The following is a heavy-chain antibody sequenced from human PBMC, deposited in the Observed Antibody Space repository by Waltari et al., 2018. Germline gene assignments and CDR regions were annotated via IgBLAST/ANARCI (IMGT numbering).Heavy chain of an antibody. CDR3: ARGSAVVPFYYYYGMDV. D-gene: IGHD6-19*01. CDR1: GGSISSGGYY. CDR2: IYHSGST. J-gene: IGHJ6*02. V-gene: IGHV4-30-2*01. Sequence: QVQLQESGPGLVKPSQTLSLTCTVSGGSISSGGYYWSWIRQQPGKGLECIGYIYHSGSTYYNPSLKSRVTISVDRSKNQFSLKLSSVTAADTAVYYCARGSAVVPFYYYYGMDVWGQGTTVTVSS.